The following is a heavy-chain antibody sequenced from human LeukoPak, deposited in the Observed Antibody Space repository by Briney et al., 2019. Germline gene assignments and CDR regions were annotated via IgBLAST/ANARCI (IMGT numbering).Heavy chain of an antibody. V-gene: IGHV3-21*01. Sequence: GGSLRLSCAASGFTFSSYSMNWVRQAPGKGLEWVSSISRNSNYIYYADSVKGRFTISRDNAKNSLYLQMNSLRAEDTAVYFCTRGRYQLLGPNDSWGQGSLVTVSS. CDR2: ISRNSNYI. CDR3: TRGRYQLLGPNDS. D-gene: IGHD2-2*01. CDR1: GFTFSSYS. J-gene: IGHJ4*02.